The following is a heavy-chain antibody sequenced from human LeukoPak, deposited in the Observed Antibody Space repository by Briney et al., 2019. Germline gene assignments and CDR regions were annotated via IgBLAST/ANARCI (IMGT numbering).Heavy chain of an antibody. D-gene: IGHD3-10*01. V-gene: IGHV1-69*02. CDR3: ASSGSGSQYYMDV. CDR2: IIPILGIA. J-gene: IGHJ6*03. Sequence: SVKISCKASGGTFSSYTISWVRQAPGQGREWMGRIIPILGIANYTQKFQGRVTITADKTTSTAYMEMSSLRSEDTAVYYCASSGSGSQYYMDVWGKGTTVTVSS. CDR1: GGTFSSYT.